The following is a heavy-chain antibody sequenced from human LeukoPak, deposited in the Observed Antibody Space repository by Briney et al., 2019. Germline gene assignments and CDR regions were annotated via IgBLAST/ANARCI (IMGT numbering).Heavy chain of an antibody. CDR3: AREYSAFDH. V-gene: IGHV4-61*01. Sequence: PSESLSLTCAVSGDPISSYSDYRWPWIRQPPGEGLEWIGYVYNNGYITYSPFLGSRLTISVDTSKNQFSLRLTSVTAADTAVYFCAREYSAFDHWGHGTLVTVSS. D-gene: IGHD4-11*01. J-gene: IGHJ4*01. CDR2: VYNNGYI. CDR1: GDPISSYSDY.